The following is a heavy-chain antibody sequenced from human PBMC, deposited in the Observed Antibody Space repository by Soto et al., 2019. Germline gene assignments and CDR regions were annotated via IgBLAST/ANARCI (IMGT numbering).Heavy chain of an antibody. CDR3: ARGLGYCSSTSCYAFDI. CDR1: GYTFTSYD. V-gene: IGHV1-8*01. CDR2: MNPNSGNT. Sequence: QVQLVQSGAEVKKPGASVKVSCKASGYTFTSYDINWVRQATGQGRAWMGWMNPNSGNTGYAQKFQGRVTMTRNTSISTAYMELSSLRSEDTAVYYCARGLGYCSSTSCYAFDIWGQGTMVTVSS. D-gene: IGHD2-2*01. J-gene: IGHJ3*02.